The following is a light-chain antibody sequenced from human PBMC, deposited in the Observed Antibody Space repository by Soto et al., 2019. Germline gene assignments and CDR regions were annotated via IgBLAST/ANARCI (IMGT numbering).Light chain of an antibody. CDR1: SSDFGGYNY. Sequence: QSALTQPASVSGSPGQSITISCTGTSSDFGGYNYVSWYQQHPGKAPKLMIYDVSNRPSGVSNRFSGSKSGNTASLTISGLQAADEADYYCSSYTSSSIVFGTGTKLTVL. CDR2: DVS. V-gene: IGLV2-14*01. J-gene: IGLJ1*01. CDR3: SSYTSSSIV.